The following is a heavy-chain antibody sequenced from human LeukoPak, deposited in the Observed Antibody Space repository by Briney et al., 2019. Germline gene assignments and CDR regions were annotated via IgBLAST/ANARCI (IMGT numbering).Heavy chain of an antibody. CDR2: IYYSGST. Sequence: KSSETLSLTCTVSGGSINSYYWSWIRQPPGKGLEWIGYIYYSGSTNYNPSLKSRVTISVKTSKNQFSLKLRSVTAADTAVYYCARVTGYTIEDYFDYWGQGTLVTVSS. D-gene: IGHD3-9*01. J-gene: IGHJ4*02. CDR3: ARVTGYTIEDYFDY. V-gene: IGHV4-59*01. CDR1: GGSINSYY.